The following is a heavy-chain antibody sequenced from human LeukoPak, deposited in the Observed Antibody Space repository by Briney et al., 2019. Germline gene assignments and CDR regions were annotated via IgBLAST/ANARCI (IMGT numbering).Heavy chain of an antibody. V-gene: IGHV4-59*01. CDR1: GGSISSYY. CDR2: IYYSGST. D-gene: IGHD3-10*01. CDR3: ARGDYYGSGTNWFDP. Sequence: PSETLSLTCTVSGGSISSYYWSWIRQPPGKGLEWIGYIYYSGSTNYNPSLKSRVTISVDTSKNQFSLKLSSVTAADTAVYYCARGDYYGSGTNWFDPWGQGTPVTVSS. J-gene: IGHJ5*02.